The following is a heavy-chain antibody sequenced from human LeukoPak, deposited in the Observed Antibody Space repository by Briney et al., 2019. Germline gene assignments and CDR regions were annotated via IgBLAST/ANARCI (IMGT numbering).Heavy chain of an antibody. J-gene: IGHJ3*02. CDR3: AKEPIVVGTAAFDI. V-gene: IGHV4-59*01. Sequence: SETLSLTCTVSGGSISHYYWHWIRQPPGKGLEWIGYVYYSGSTNYSPSLRSRVTISVDTSKNQFSLKLSSVTAADTAVYYCAKEPIVVGTAAFDIWGQGTMVTVSS. D-gene: IGHD2-21*02. CDR1: GGSISHYY. CDR2: VYYSGST.